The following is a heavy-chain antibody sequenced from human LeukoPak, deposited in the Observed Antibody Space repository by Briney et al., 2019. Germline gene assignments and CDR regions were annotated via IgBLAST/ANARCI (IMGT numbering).Heavy chain of an antibody. J-gene: IGHJ4*02. Sequence: GGSLRLSCATSGFRFSDAWMSWVRQAPAIGLEWVATIKPDGSETFYVGSVKGRFTISRDNAKNSLHLEMNTLRAEDTAVYYCGAGTREAPYWGRGTLVTVSS. CDR1: GFRFSDAW. CDR3: GAGTREAPY. V-gene: IGHV3-7*02. CDR2: IKPDGSET. D-gene: IGHD1/OR15-1a*01.